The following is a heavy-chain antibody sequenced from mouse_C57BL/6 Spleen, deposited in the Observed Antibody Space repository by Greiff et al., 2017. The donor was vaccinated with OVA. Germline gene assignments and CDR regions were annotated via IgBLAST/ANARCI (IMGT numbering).Heavy chain of an antibody. CDR2: IDPENGDT. CDR3: TTDFYYGSSYVYYFDY. D-gene: IGHD1-1*01. J-gene: IGHJ2*01. Sequence: VHVKQSGAELVRPGASVKLSCTASGFNIKDDYMHWVKQRPEQGLEWIGWIDPENGDTEYASKFQGKATITADTSSNTAYLQLSSLTSEDTAVYYCTTDFYYGSSYVYYFDYWGQGTTLTVSS. V-gene: IGHV14-4*01. CDR1: GFNIKDDY.